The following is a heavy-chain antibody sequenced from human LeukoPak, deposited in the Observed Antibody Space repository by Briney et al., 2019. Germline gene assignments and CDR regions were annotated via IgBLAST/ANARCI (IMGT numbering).Heavy chain of an antibody. V-gene: IGHV4-4*02. CDR3: ARDLMDSSGWQVFGY. J-gene: IGHJ4*02. D-gene: IGHD6-19*01. Sequence: SETLSLTCAVSGGSISSSNWWSWVRQPPGKGLEWIGEIYHSGSTNYNPSLKSRVTISVDKSKNQFSLKLGSVTAADTAVYYCARDLMDSSGWQVFGYWGQGTLVTVSS. CDR1: GGSISSSNW. CDR2: IYHSGST.